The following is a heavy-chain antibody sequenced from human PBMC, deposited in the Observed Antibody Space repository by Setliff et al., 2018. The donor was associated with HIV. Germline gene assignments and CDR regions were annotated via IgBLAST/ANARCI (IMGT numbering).Heavy chain of an antibody. V-gene: IGHV3-48*01. Sequence: PGGSLRLSCAASGFTFRSYSMNWVRQAPGKGLEWVSYIRGDGSSTIHYADSVKGRFTISRDNSRNTLYLQMSSLRAEDTAVYYCAKTCPGSGCYAFDSWGQGTMVTVSS. J-gene: IGHJ3*01. CDR3: AKTCPGSGCYAFDS. CDR2: IRGDGSSTI. D-gene: IGHD2-8*02. CDR1: GFTFRSYS.